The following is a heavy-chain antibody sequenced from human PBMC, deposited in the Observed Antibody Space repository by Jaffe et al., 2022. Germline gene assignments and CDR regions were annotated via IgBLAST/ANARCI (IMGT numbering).Heavy chain of an antibody. Sequence: QVQLVQSGAEVKKPGSSVKVSCKASGGTFSSYTISWVRQAPGQGLEWMGRIIPILGIANYAQKFQGRVTITADKSTSTAYMELSSLRSEDTAVYYCARDLMNYDAFDIWGQGTMVTVSS. CDR2: IIPILGIA. CDR3: ARDLMNYDAFDI. D-gene: IGHD1-7*01. V-gene: IGHV1-69*08. J-gene: IGHJ3*02. CDR1: GGTFSSYT.